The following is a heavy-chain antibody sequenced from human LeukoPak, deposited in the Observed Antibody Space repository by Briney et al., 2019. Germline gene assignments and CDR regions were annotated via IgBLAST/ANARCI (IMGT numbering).Heavy chain of an antibody. CDR2: VWSDGNGK. J-gene: IGHJ5*02. Sequence: PGGSLRLSCAASGFTFSTYGMHWVRQAPGKGLEWVALVWSDGNGKFYADSVKGRFTISRDNSKNTVYLQMNSLRAEDTAVYYCVRVLTVTFDPWGQGTLVTVSS. V-gene: IGHV3-33*01. D-gene: IGHD4-17*01. CDR3: VRVLTVTFDP. CDR1: GFTFSTYG.